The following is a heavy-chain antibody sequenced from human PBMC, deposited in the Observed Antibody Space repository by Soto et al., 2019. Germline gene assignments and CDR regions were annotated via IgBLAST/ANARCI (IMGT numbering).Heavy chain of an antibody. Sequence: GGSLRLSCAASGFTFSSYGMHWVRQAPGKGLEWVAVISYDGSNKYYADSVKGRFTISRDNSKNTLYLQMNSLRAEDTAVYYCAKDVGRDIVVVPAASLWFGESTWGQGTLVTVSS. J-gene: IGHJ5*02. CDR1: GFTFSSYG. CDR2: ISYDGSNK. D-gene: IGHD2-2*01. CDR3: AKDVGRDIVVVPAASLWFGEST. V-gene: IGHV3-30*18.